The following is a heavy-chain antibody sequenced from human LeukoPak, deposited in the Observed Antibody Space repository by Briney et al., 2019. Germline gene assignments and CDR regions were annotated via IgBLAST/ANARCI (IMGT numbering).Heavy chain of an antibody. CDR1: GGSISSSSYY. Sequence: PSETLSLTCTVSGGSISSSSYYWGWIRQPPGKGLEWIGYIYYSGSTNYNPSLKSRVTISVDTSKNQFSLKLSSVTAADTAVYYCASRTVAGAFDIWGQGTMVTVSS. D-gene: IGHD6-19*01. V-gene: IGHV4-61*05. J-gene: IGHJ3*02. CDR3: ASRTVAGAFDI. CDR2: IYYSGST.